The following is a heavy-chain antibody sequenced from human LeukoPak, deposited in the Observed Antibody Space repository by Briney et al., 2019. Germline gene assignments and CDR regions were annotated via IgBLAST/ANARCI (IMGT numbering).Heavy chain of an antibody. Sequence: SQTLSLTCAISGDSVSSNSAAWNWIRQSPSRGLEWLERTYYRSKLYNDYAVSVKSRITINPDTSKNQFSLQLNSVTPEDTAVYYCARVPDIVVAYGMDVWGQGTTVTVSS. CDR2: TYYRSKLYN. CDR1: GDSVSSNSAA. CDR3: ARVPDIVVAYGMDV. D-gene: IGHD2-15*01. V-gene: IGHV6-1*01. J-gene: IGHJ6*02.